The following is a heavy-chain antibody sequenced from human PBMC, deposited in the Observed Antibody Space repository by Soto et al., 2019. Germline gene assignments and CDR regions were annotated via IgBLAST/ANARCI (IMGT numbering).Heavy chain of an antibody. CDR2: IKPDGSEK. D-gene: IGHD3-22*01. CDR1: GFTFSSYW. CDR3: ARGDYYDSSGPFSDAFDI. V-gene: IGHV3-7*04. J-gene: IGHJ3*02. Sequence: GGSLRLSCAASGFTFSSYWMSWVRQAPGKGLEWVANIKPDGSEKYYVDSVKGRLTMSRDNAKNSLFLQMNSLRPEDTAVYYCARGDYYDSSGPFSDAFDIWGQGTMVTVSS.